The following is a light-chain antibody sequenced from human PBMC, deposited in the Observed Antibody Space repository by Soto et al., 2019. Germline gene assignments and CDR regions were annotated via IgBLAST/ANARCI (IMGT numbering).Light chain of an antibody. V-gene: IGKV3-15*01. J-gene: IGKJ2*01. Sequence: EVVMTQSPATLSVSPGERATLSCRASQSISNNLAWYQQKPGQAPRLLIYDASTRATGIPARFSGSGSGTEFTLTISSLQSEDFAVYYCQHSDNWPPYTFGQGTKLEIK. CDR2: DAS. CDR3: QHSDNWPPYT. CDR1: QSISNN.